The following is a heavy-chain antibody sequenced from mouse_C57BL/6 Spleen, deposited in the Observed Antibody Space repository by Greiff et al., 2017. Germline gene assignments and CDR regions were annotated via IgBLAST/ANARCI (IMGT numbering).Heavy chain of an antibody. CDR1: GYTFTSYW. CDR2: IDPSDSET. CDR3: AREGLCDYPMAY. J-gene: IGHJ3*01. Sequence: QVQLQQPGAELVRPGSSVKLSCKASGYTFTSYWLHWVKQRPIQGLEWIGNIDPSDSETHYNQKFKDKATLTVDKSSSTAYMQLSSLTSEDSAVYYCAREGLCDYPMAYWGQGTLVTVSA. V-gene: IGHV1-52*01. D-gene: IGHD2-4*01.